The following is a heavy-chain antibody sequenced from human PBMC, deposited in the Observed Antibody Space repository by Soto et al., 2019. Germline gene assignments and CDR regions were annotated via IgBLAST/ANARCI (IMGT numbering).Heavy chain of an antibody. CDR2: IYYSGST. J-gene: IGHJ5*02. CDR1: GGSISSSSYY. CDR3: ARHQSHSSSYVDP. Sequence: QLQLQESGPGLVKPSETLSLTCTVSGGSISSSSYYWGWIRQPPGKGLEWIGSIYYSGSTYYNPSLKSRATISVDTSKHQCSLKLSSVTAADTAVYYCARHQSHSSSYVDPWGQGTLVTVSS. D-gene: IGHD6-13*01. V-gene: IGHV4-39*01.